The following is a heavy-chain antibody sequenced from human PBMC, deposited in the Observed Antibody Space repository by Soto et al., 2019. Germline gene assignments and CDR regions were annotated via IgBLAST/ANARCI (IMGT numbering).Heavy chain of an antibody. CDR2: INHSGST. D-gene: IGHD4-17*01. CDR1: GGSFSGYY. J-gene: IGHJ6*03. Sequence: SETLSLTCAVYGGSFSGYYWSWIRQPPGKGLEWIGEINHSGSTNYNPSLKSRVTISVDTSKNQFSLKLSSVTAADTAVYYCAKTSGKYGHLHYNYYYYMDVGGKGTRVTVSS. CDR3: AKTSGKYGHLHYNYYYYMDV. V-gene: IGHV4-34*01.